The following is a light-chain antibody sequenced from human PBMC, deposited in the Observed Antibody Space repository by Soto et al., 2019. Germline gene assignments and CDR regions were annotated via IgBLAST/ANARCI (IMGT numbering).Light chain of an antibody. V-gene: IGKV3-15*01. CDR1: QSVNNK. J-gene: IGKJ1*01. CDR3: QQYNNWPLWT. Sequence: EIVMTQSPGTLSVSPGERATLSCRASQSVNNKVAWYQQKPGQAPRLLIYGASTRATGIPARFSGSGSGTEFTLTISSLQSEDFAVYYCQQYNNWPLWTFGQGTKVEIK. CDR2: GAS.